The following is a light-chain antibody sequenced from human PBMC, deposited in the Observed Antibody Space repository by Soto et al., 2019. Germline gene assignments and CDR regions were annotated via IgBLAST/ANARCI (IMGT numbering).Light chain of an antibody. V-gene: IGKV1-5*01. Sequence: DIQMTQSPSTLSASVGDTVTITCRASQSISSWLAWYQQKPGKAPKLLIYDASSLESGVPSRFSGSGSGTEFTLTISSLQSDDFAAYYCQQYNSYSYTFGGGTKVEIK. J-gene: IGKJ4*01. CDR1: QSISSW. CDR3: QQYNSYSYT. CDR2: DAS.